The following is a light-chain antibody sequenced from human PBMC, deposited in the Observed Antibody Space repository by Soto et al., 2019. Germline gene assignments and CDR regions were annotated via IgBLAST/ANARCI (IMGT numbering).Light chain of an antibody. Sequence: QSVLTQPASVSGSPGQSVTISCTGTSSDVGAYKYVSWYQKHPGKAPKLMIYGVSNRPSGVSNRFSGSKSGNTAFLTISVLQPDDEADYYCSSFTGPTTLDVFGTGTKLTVL. J-gene: IGLJ1*01. CDR2: GVS. V-gene: IGLV2-14*03. CDR1: SSDVGAYKY. CDR3: SSFTGPTTLDV.